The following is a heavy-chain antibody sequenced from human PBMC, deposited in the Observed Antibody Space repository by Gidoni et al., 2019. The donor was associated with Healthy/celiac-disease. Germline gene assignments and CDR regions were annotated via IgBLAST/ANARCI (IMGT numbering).Heavy chain of an antibody. V-gene: IGHV4-39*01. D-gene: IGHD3-22*01. CDR1: GGSISSSSYY. Sequence: QLQLQESGPGLVKPSETLSLTCTVSGGSISSSSYYWGWIRQPPGKGLEWIGSIYYSGSTYYNPSLKSRVTISVDTAKNQFSTKLSFVTDADTAVYYCARHLYYYDSSGYTYYYYGMDVWGQGTTVTVSS. CDR2: IYYSGST. J-gene: IGHJ6*02. CDR3: ARHLYYYDSSGYTYYYYGMDV.